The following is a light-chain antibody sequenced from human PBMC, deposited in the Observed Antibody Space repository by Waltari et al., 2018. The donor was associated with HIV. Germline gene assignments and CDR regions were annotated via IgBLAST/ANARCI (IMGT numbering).Light chain of an antibody. J-gene: IGLJ3*02. V-gene: IGLV1-44*01. CDR2: SNN. CDR1: RSNIGSNT. CDR3: ATWDDALSGPV. Sequence: QSVLTQPPSASGTPGQRLFISCSGNRSNIGSNTVNWYQQFSGAAPTLLIYSNNQRPSAVPDRFSGSKSGSAASLAISGLKSEDEADYHCATWDDALSGPVFGAGTKLTV.